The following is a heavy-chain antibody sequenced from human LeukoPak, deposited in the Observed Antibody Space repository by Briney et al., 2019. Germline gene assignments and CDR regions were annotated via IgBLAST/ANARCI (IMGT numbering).Heavy chain of an antibody. CDR1: GFTFSSYS. D-gene: IGHD5-18*01. CDR3: ARLGSSATVYGNLDY. CDR2: ISSSSSYI. J-gene: IGHJ4*02. Sequence: GGSLRLSCAASGFTFSSYSINWVRQAPGKGLEWGSSISSSSSYIYYADSVKGRFTISRDNAKNSLYMQMNSLRAEDTAVYYCARLGSSATVYGNLDYWGQGTLVTVSS. V-gene: IGHV3-21*01.